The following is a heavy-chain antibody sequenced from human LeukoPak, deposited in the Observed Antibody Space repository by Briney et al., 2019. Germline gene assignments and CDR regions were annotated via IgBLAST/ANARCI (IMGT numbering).Heavy chain of an antibody. Sequence: GGSLRLSCAASGFTFSTYWMYWVRQAPGKGLVWVSRINSDGSTTNYADSEKGRFTISRDNAKNTLYLQMNSLRVEDTAVYYCARDLSSGDGHTNVGYWGQGTLVIVSS. J-gene: IGHJ4*02. CDR2: INSDGSTT. CDR1: GFTFSTYW. D-gene: IGHD5-24*01. V-gene: IGHV3-74*01. CDR3: ARDLSSGDGHTNVGY.